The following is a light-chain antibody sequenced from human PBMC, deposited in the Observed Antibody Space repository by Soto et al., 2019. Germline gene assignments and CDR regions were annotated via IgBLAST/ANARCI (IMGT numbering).Light chain of an antibody. J-gene: IGKJ1*01. CDR1: QTVRAIY. Sequence: PGETATFSVTASQTVRAIYLAWYQQKPGQAPRLLIYGGSSRATGIPDRFSGSGYGTDFTLTISRLEPEDFAVHYCQQFGSAPEGTFGEGTKVDIK. CDR2: GGS. V-gene: IGKV3-20*01. CDR3: QQFGSAPEGT.